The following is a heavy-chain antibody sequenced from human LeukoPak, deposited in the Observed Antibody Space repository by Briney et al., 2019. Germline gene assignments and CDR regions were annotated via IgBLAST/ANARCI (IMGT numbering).Heavy chain of an antibody. J-gene: IGHJ4*02. CDR3: ARDSPVCSY. V-gene: IGHV3-23*01. CDR2: IGDST. D-gene: IGHD3-10*02. CDR1: GFTLSSHG. Sequence: GGSLRLSCAASGFTLSSHGMSWVRQAPGKGLEWVSAIGDSTYYADSAKGRFTISRDTSKNTLYLQMNSLRAEDTAIYYCARDSPVCSYWGQGTLVTVSS.